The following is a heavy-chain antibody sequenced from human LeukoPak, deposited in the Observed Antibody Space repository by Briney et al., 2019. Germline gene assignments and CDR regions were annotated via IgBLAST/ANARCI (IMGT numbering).Heavy chain of an antibody. V-gene: IGHV4-39*07. CDR3: ARERETSIWFGEAYYTRGDAFDI. CDR1: GGSISSSSYY. J-gene: IGHJ3*02. CDR2: IYYSGST. Sequence: SETLSLTCTVSGGSISSSSYYWGWIRQPPGKGLEWIGSIYYSGSTYYNPSLKSRVTISVDTSKNQFSLKLSSVTAADTAVYYCARERETSIWFGEAYYTRGDAFDIWGQGTMVTVSS. D-gene: IGHD3-10*01.